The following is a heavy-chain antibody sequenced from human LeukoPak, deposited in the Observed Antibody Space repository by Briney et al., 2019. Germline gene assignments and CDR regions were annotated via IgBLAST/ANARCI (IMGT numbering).Heavy chain of an antibody. Sequence: GGSLRLSCAASGFTFSSYWMTWVRQAPGKGLEWVANIKQDGSDKYYADSVKGRSTISRDNAKNSLYLQMNSLRAEDTAVYYCARYNGGSYKAYDFWGQGTLVTVSS. CDR2: IKQDGSDK. CDR1: GFTFSSYW. J-gene: IGHJ4*02. V-gene: IGHV3-7*04. D-gene: IGHD1-26*01. CDR3: ARYNGGSYKAYDF.